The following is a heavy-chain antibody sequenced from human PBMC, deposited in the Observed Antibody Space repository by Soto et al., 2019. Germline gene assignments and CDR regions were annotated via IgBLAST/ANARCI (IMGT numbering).Heavy chain of an antibody. D-gene: IGHD2-2*01. Sequence: QVQLVESGGGLVKPGGSLRLSCAASGFTFSDYYMSWIRQAPGKGLEWVSYISSSGSTIYYADSVKGRFTISRDNAKNSLYLQMNSLRAEDTPGNYWARDPSHEYHPHYSFDYWGQEPWSPSPQ. V-gene: IGHV3-11*01. CDR1: GFTFSDYY. CDR3: ARDPSHEYHPHYSFDY. J-gene: IGHJ4*01. CDR2: ISSSGSTI.